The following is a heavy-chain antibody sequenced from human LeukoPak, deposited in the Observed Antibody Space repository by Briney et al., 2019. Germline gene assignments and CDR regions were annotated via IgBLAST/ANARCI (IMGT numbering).Heavy chain of an antibody. CDR1: GYAFTNYY. Sequence: ASVKVSCKASGYAFTNYYIHWMRQAPGQGLEWMGIINPSGGSTSYAQKFQGRVTMTRDTSTSTVYMELSSLRSEDTAVYYCARGSVGLALDYWGQGTLVTVSS. CDR3: ARGSVGLALDY. CDR2: INPSGGST. J-gene: IGHJ4*02. V-gene: IGHV1-46*01. D-gene: IGHD4-23*01.